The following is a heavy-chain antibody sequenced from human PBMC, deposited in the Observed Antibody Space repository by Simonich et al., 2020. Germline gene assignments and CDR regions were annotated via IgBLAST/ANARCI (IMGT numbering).Heavy chain of an antibody. CDR2: IYYSGST. J-gene: IGHJ4*02. V-gene: IGHV4-39*01. Sequence: QLQLQESGPGLVKPSETLSLTCTVSGGSISSSSYYWGWIRQPPGKGLEWIGSIYYSGSTNYNPSHKSRVTISVDTSKNQFSLKLSSVTAADTAVYYCARQRVLMVYAIDYWGQGTLVTVSS. CDR1: GGSISSSSYY. D-gene: IGHD2-8*01. CDR3: ARQRVLMVYAIDY.